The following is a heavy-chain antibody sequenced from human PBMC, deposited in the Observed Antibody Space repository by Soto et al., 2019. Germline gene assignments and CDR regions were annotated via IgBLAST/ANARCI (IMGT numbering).Heavy chain of an antibody. CDR2: IFTSGNT. Sequence: QVQLQESGPGLVKPSETLSLTCTVSGGSMNDYYWSWIRQPAGQGLEWIGRIFTSGNTNYNPSLRRRLTMSVDTSTNQVSLRLTSVTAADTGVYYCASGRLVSRYYGLDVWGEGTTVTVSS. J-gene: IGHJ6*04. V-gene: IGHV4-4*07. CDR3: ASGRLVSRYYGLDV. CDR1: GGSMNDYY. D-gene: IGHD6-6*01.